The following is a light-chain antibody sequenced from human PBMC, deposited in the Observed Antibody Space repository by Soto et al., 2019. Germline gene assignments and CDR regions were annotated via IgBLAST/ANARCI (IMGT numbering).Light chain of an antibody. CDR1: QSVSSY. J-gene: IGKJ4*01. V-gene: IGKV3-11*01. Sequence: EIVLTQSPATLSLSPGERATLSCRASQSVSSYLAWYQQKPGQDPRILIYGASTRATGIPDRFSGSGSGTDFNLTISSLETEDFSVYYCQQRSSWTLTVGGGTKVEIK. CDR2: GAS. CDR3: QQRSSWTLT.